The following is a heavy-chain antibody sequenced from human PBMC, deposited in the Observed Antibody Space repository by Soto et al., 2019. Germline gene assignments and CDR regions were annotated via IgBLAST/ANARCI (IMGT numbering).Heavy chain of an antibody. CDR2: IYWDDDK. D-gene: IGHD6-25*01. CDR3: VRSLGGRRLQVDY. V-gene: IGHV2-5*02. CDR1: GFSITTTGVG. J-gene: IGHJ4*02. Sequence: QITLKESGPTLVKPTQTLTLTCTFSGFSITTTGVGVGWIRQPPGRALEWLALIYWDDDKRYSSFLKTRVTITKDTSENQGVLKLTNMDPVDTGTYYCVRSLGGRRLQVDYWGKGILVTVTS.